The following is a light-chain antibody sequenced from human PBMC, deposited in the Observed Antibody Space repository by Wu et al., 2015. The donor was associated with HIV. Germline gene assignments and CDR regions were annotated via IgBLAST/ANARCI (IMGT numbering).Light chain of an antibody. CDR2: GAS. Sequence: EIVMTQSPATLSVSPGERATLSCSSSQSVSKNLAWYQQKPGQAPRLLIYGASSRATDVPARFSGSGSGTEFTLTISSMQSEDIAVCYCQQYDNWPPLTFGGGTKGGDQT. CDR3: QQYDNWPPLT. CDR1: QSVSKN. V-gene: IGKV3-15*01. J-gene: IGKJ4*01.